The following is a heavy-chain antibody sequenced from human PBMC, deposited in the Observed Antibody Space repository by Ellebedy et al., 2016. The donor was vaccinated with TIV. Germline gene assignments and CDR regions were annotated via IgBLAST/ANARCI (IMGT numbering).Heavy chain of an antibody. CDR2: IYPGDSDT. D-gene: IGHD4-17*01. CDR1: GYSFTSYW. J-gene: IGHJ4*02. Sequence: TVSCKGSGYSFTSYWIGWVRQMLGKGLEWMGIIYPGDSDTRYSPSFQGQVTISADKSISTAYLQWSSLKASDTAMYYCARPMTTVTTGRDYWGQGTLVTVSS. V-gene: IGHV5-51*01. CDR3: ARPMTTVTTGRDY.